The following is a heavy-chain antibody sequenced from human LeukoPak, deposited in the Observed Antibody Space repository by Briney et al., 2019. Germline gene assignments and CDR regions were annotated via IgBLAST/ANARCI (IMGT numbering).Heavy chain of an antibody. CDR1: GYTFTTYG. D-gene: IGHD3-22*01. J-gene: IGHJ4*02. Sequence: ASVKVSCKASGYTFTTYGISWVRQAPGQGLEWMGWISAYNGNTNYAQKLQGRVTMTTDTSTSTAYMELRSLRSDDTAVYYCAREYYYDSSGYYPLGDYWGQGTLVTVSS. CDR3: AREYYYDSSGYYPLGDY. V-gene: IGHV1-18*01. CDR2: ISAYNGNT.